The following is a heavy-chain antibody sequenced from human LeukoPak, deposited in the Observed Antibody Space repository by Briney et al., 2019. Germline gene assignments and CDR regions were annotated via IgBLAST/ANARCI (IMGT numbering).Heavy chain of an antibody. CDR3: ARVRDLWFGDFDY. J-gene: IGHJ4*02. CDR2: INPNSGDT. CDR1: GYTFTDYY. V-gene: IGHV1-2*02. Sequence: GASVKVSCKASGYTFTDYYMHWVRQAPGQGLGWMGWINPNSGDTNYAQMFQGRVTMTRGTSIGTAYMELSSLRSDDTAVYYCARVRDLWFGDFDYWGQGTMVTVSS. D-gene: IGHD3-10*01.